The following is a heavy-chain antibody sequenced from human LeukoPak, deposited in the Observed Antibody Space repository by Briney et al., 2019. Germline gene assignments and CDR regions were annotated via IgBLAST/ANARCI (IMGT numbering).Heavy chain of an antibody. D-gene: IGHD2-15*01. CDR2: IKQDGSEK. J-gene: IGHJ4*02. V-gene: IGHV3-7*01. Sequence: GGSLRLSCAASGFTFSSYWMSWVRQAPGKGLEWVANIKQDGSEKYYVDSVKGRFTISRDNAKNSLFLQMNSLRAEDTAVYYCARAGSFSSSYGISWDYWGQGALVAVSS. CDR1: GFTFSSYW. CDR3: ARAGSFSSSYGISWDY.